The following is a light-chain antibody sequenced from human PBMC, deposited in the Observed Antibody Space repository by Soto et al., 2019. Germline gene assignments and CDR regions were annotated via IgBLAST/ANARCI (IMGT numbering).Light chain of an antibody. CDR3: QRYLNYPNT. CDR2: GTS. CDR1: QNISRS. J-gene: IGKJ5*01. V-gene: IGKV3-15*01. Sequence: EIVMTQSPVTLSVSPGERATLSCRASQNISRSLAWYRQKPGQGPSLHIYGTSTRAGGVPARFSGGGSGTEFTLTITHLHSEDFATYYCQRYLNYPNTFGQGTRLEI.